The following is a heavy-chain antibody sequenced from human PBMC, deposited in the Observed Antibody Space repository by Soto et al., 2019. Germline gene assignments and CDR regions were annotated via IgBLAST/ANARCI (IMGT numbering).Heavy chain of an antibody. J-gene: IGHJ6*02. Sequence: GGSLRLSWAASGFTFSSYGMHWVRQAPGKGLEWVAVISYDGSNKYYADSVKGRFTISRDNSKNTLYLQMNSLRAEDTAVYYCAKDKRILTPEESYYYGMDVWGQGTTVTVS. CDR1: GFTFSSYG. V-gene: IGHV3-30*18. D-gene: IGHD3-9*01. CDR3: AKDKRILTPEESYYYGMDV. CDR2: ISYDGSNK.